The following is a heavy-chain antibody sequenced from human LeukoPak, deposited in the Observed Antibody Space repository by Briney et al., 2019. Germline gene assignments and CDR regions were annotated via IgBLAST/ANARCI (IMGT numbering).Heavy chain of an antibody. CDR1: GFTFSSYG. V-gene: IGHV3-33*06. CDR2: IWYDGSNK. Sequence: GSLRLSCAASGFTFSSYGMHWVRQAPGKGLEWVAVIWYDGSNKYYADSVKGRFTISRDNSKNTLYLQMNSLRAEDTAVYYCAKWYPIKQGYCSGGSCYGSNYWGQGTLVTVSS. D-gene: IGHD2-15*01. J-gene: IGHJ4*02. CDR3: AKWYPIKQGYCSGGSCYGSNY.